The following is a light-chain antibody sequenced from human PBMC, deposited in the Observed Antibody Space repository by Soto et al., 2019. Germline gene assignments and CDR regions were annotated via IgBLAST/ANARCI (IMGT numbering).Light chain of an antibody. CDR1: QSVSST. V-gene: IGKV3-15*01. J-gene: IGKJ4*01. CDR3: QQYNNWPRVT. Sequence: EIVMTQSPATLSVSPVERATLSCRASQSVSSTLAWYQQKPGPAPRLLIYGASTRATGIPARFSGSGSGTEFTLTISSLQSEDFAVYYCQQYNNWPRVTFGGGTKVDIK. CDR2: GAS.